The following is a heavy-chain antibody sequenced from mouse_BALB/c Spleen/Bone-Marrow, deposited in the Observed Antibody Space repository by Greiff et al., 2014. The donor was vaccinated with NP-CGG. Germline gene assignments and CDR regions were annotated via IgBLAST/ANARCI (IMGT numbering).Heavy chain of an antibody. V-gene: IGHV1S56*01. D-gene: IGHD2-1*01. CDR1: GYTFTSYY. CDR2: IYPGNVNT. Sequence: LQESGPELVKPGASVRISCKASGYTFTSYYIHWVRQGPGQGLERIGWIYPGNVNTKYNENFKGKATLTADKASSTAYMQLSSPTSEDSAVYFCAREGHGNYGFDYWGQGTTLTVSS. CDR3: AREGHGNYGFDY. J-gene: IGHJ2*01.